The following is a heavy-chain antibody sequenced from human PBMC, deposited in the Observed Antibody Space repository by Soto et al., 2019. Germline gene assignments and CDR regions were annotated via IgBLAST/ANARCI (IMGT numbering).Heavy chain of an antibody. CDR1: GFTFNNYA. Sequence: AGGSLRLSCAASGFTFNNYAMNWVRQAPGKGLEWVSSISSSGDDTYYPDSVKGRFTISRDNSRNTLYLQMNSLRPEDTAIYYCAKNGYEYSTSSPWFDPWGQGTLVTVSS. V-gene: IGHV3-23*01. D-gene: IGHD6-6*01. CDR2: ISSSGDDT. J-gene: IGHJ5*02. CDR3: AKNGYEYSTSSPWFDP.